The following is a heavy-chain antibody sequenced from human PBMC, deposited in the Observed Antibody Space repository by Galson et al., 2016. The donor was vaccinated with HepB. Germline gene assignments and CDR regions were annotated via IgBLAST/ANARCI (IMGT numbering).Heavy chain of an antibody. D-gene: IGHD2-2*01. V-gene: IGHV3-7*03. CDR2: IKQDGSER. CDR1: GFTFGSHW. CDR3: AHAPNLYYFDN. Sequence: CAASGFTFGSHWMSWVRQAPGKGLEWVANIKQDGSERYYVDSVKGRFTISRDNAKNSLYLQMNSLRVEDTAVYYCAHAPNLYYFDNWGQGTLVTASS. J-gene: IGHJ4*02.